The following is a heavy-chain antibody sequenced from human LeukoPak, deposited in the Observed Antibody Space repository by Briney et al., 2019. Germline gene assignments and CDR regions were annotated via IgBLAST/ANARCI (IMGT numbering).Heavy chain of an antibody. Sequence: SVKVSCKASGGTFSSYAISWVRQAPGQGLEWMGGIIPIFGTANYAQKIQGRVTITADESTSTAYMELSSLRSEDTAVYYCARAREYYYDSSGPDDAFDIWGQGTMVTVSS. J-gene: IGHJ3*02. CDR1: GGTFSSYA. D-gene: IGHD3-22*01. CDR2: IIPIFGTA. CDR3: ARAREYYYDSSGPDDAFDI. V-gene: IGHV1-69*13.